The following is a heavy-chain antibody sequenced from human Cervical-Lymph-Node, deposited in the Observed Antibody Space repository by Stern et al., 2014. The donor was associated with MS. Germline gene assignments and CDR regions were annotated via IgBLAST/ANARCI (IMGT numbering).Heavy chain of an antibody. CDR3: ARGGEEWKLYFDY. CDR1: GGSVSSGSYY. Sequence: QVQLQESGPGLVKPSETLSLTCTVSGGSVSSGSYYWNWIRQPPGKGLEWIGYIYYSGSTNYNPSLKSRVTISVDTSKNQFSLKLSSVTAADTAVYYCARGGEEWKLYFDYWGQGTLVTVSS. J-gene: IGHJ4*02. D-gene: IGHD3-10*01. V-gene: IGHV4-61*01. CDR2: IYYSGST.